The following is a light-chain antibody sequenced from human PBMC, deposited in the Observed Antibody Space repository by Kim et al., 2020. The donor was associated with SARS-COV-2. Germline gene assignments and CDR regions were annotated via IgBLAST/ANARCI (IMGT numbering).Light chain of an antibody. CDR3: QQRSNWPPLT. CDR1: HRVSSD. V-gene: IGKV3-11*02. CDR2: DAP. J-gene: IGKJ5*01. Sequence: SPAGRAPPSRRASHRVSSDSAWYQHKPGQAPTLLTYDAPHRATLIPARCSGSGCGRDFSLTLSSLEPEEFAVYYCQQRSNWPPLTFGQGTRLEIK.